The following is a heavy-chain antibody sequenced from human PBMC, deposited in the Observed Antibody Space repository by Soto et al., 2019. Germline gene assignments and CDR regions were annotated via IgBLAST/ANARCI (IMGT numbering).Heavy chain of an antibody. CDR3: ARVGGGYQLLHAFDI. CDR1: GFTFISYS. CDR2: ISSSSSYI. V-gene: IGHV3-21*01. J-gene: IGHJ3*02. Sequence: PWGSLRLSCAASGFTFISYSMNCVRQSPLKGLEWVSSISSSSSYIYYADSVKGRFTISRDNAKNSLYLQMNSLRAEDTAVYYCARVGGGYQLLHAFDIWGQGTMVTVSS. D-gene: IGHD2-2*01.